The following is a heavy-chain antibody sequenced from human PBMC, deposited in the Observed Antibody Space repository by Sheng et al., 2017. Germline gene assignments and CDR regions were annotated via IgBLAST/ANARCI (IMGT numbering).Heavy chain of an antibody. CDR2: INPNSGGT. J-gene: IGHJ4*02. CDR1: GYTFTGYY. CDR3: ARGDWLLREVYYFDY. D-gene: IGHD3-9*01. Sequence: QVQLVQSGAEVKKPGASVKVSCKASGYTFTGYYMHWVRQAPGQGLEWMGWINPNSGGTNYAQKFQGRVTMTRDTSISTAYMELSRLRSDDTAVYYCARGDWLLREVYYFDYWGQGTLVTVSS. V-gene: IGHV1-2*02.